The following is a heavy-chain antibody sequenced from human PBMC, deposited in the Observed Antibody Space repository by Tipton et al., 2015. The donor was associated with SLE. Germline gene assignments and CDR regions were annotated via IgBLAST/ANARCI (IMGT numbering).Heavy chain of an antibody. CDR1: GLIFSSTW. CDR3: GANIPPHYPAF. Sequence: SLRLSCAASGLIFSSTWVTWVRQAPGKGLEWVANIKGDGSEKHYVDSVKGRFTISRDNAENSVYLEMSSLKAEDTALYYCGANIPPHYPAFWGQGTLVTVSS. CDR2: IKGDGSEK. V-gene: IGHV3-7*01. D-gene: IGHD4/OR15-4a*01. J-gene: IGHJ4*02.